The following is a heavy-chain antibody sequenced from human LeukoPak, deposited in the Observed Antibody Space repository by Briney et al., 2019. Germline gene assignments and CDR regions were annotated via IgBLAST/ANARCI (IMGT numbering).Heavy chain of an antibody. V-gene: IGHV3-15*04. J-gene: IGHJ4*02. D-gene: IGHD5-18*01. Sequence: GGSLRLSCAASGFTFTIAWMTWVRQAPGKGLEWIGHIESKADGGTADYAAPVKGRFTISRDDSKNTLYLQMSSLRAEDTAVYYCARDLVDTTMVGFDYWGQGTLVTVSS. CDR3: ARDLVDTTMVGFDY. CDR2: IESKADGGTA. CDR1: GFTFTIAW.